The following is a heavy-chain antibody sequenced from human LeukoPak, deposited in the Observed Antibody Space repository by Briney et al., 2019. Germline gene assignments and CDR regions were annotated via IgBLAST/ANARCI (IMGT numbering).Heavy chain of an antibody. V-gene: IGHV3-21*04. CDR2: ISSSSSYI. J-gene: IGHJ4*02. D-gene: IGHD2-15*01. CDR1: GFTFSSYS. CDR3: AKSGGSRYFDY. Sequence: GGSLRLSCAASGFTFSSYSMNWVRQAPGKGLEWVSSISSSSSYIYYADSVKGRFTISRDNAKNSLYLQMNSLRAEDTALYYCAKSGGSRYFDYWGQGTLVTVSS.